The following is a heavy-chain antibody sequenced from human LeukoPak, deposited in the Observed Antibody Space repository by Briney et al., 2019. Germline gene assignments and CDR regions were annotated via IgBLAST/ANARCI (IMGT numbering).Heavy chain of an antibody. CDR3: ARHGDYCTSTSCYRPGFDY. D-gene: IGHD2-2*01. CDR1: GGSISRYY. V-gene: IGHV4-59*08. J-gene: IGHJ4*02. CDR2: IYYSGST. Sequence: SETLSLTCSVSGGSISRYYWSWIRQPPGKGLEWIGYIYYSGSTKYHPSLKSRVTISVDTSKTQFSLRLTSVTAADTAVYYCARHGDYCTSTSCYRPGFDYWGQGTLVIVSS.